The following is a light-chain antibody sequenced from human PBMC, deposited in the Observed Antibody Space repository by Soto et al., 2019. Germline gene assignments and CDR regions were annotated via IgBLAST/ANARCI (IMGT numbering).Light chain of an antibody. V-gene: IGKV3-11*01. CDR3: QQRGSLFS. Sequence: EIVLTKSPATLSLSPGKRATLSCRASQSVGTYLAWYQQRPGQAPRLLIYDAFHRATGIPARFSGSGAGTDFTLTINSLEPEDFAIYYCQQRGSLFSFGPGTKVDFK. CDR2: DAF. CDR1: QSVGTY. J-gene: IGKJ3*01.